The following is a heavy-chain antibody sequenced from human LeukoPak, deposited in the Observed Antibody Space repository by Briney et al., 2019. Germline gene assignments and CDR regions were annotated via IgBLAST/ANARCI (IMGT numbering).Heavy chain of an antibody. CDR2: IYTSGST. V-gene: IGHV4-4*07. CDR3: ARDVGYCSSTSCFTYYYYMDV. CDR1: GGSISSYY. D-gene: IGHD2-2*01. Sequence: SETLSLTCTVSGGSISSYYWSWIRQPAGKGLEWIGRIYTSGSTNYNPSLKSRVTMSVDTSKNQFSLKLSSVTAADTAVYYCARDVGYCSSTSCFTYYYYMDVWGKGTTVTVSS. J-gene: IGHJ6*03.